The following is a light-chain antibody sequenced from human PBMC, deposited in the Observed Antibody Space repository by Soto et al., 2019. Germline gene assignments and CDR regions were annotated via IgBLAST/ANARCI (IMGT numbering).Light chain of an antibody. CDR3: QHYNSYSEA. J-gene: IGKJ1*01. V-gene: IGKV1-5*03. Sequence: DIQLTQSPSTLSGSVGDRVTITCRASQTISSWLAWYQQKKGKAPKLLIYKASTLKSGVPSRFRGSGSGTEFTLPVSSLQPDDFSTYYCQHYNSYSEAFGQGTKVDIK. CDR2: KAS. CDR1: QTISSW.